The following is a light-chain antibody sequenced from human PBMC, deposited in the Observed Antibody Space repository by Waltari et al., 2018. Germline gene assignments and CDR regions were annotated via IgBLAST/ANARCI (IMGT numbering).Light chain of an antibody. J-gene: IGKJ2*01. CDR2: GAS. Sequence: VFTQSPGTLSLSPGERVTLSCRASQSLTKRYLAWYQQKPGQAPRLLIYGASSRAAGIPDRFSGSGSGTDFTLTISRLEPEDFAVYYCQQYGSSVLYTFGQGTKLEIK. V-gene: IGKV3-20*01. CDR3: QQYGSSVLYT. CDR1: QSLTKRY.